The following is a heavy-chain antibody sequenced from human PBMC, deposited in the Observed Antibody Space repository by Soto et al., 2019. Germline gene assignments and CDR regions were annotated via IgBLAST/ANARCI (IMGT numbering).Heavy chain of an antibody. CDR2: MNPNSGNT. V-gene: IGHV1-8*01. D-gene: IGHD3-3*01. Sequence: QVQLVQSGAEVKKPGASVKVSCKASGYTFTSYDINWVRQATGQALEWMGWMNPNSGNTGYAQKFQGRVTMTRNTSISTAYMELSSLRSEDTAVYYCAREVGRFLMSEVDYYYMDVWGKGTTVTVSS. CDR3: AREVGRFLMSEVDYYYMDV. J-gene: IGHJ6*03. CDR1: GYTFTSYD.